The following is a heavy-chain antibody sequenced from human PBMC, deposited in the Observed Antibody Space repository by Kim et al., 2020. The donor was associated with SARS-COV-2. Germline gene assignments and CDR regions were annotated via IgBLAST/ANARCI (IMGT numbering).Heavy chain of an antibody. CDR1: GFTFGGHD. CDR3: ARGIHLSLGVNV. V-gene: IGHV3-13*04. CDR2: IGTSGET. D-gene: IGHD3-16*02. Sequence: GGSLRLSCAASGFTFGGHDMHWVRQGTGKGLEWVSAIGTSGETFYEDSVKGRFIISRENGKNSLYLQMDSLRAGDTAVYYCARGIHLSLGVNVWGQGTTVTVSS. J-gene: IGHJ6*02.